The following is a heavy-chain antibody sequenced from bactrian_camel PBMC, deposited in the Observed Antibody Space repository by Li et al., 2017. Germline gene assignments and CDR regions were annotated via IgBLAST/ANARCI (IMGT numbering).Heavy chain of an antibody. V-gene: IGHV3S53*01. J-gene: IGHJ4*01. D-gene: IGHD5*01. CDR1: GNPDSTYF. CDR3: AALWVGPACA. CDR2: IDSDGET. Sequence: HVQLVESGGGLVQPGGSLRLSCAFSGNPDSTYFMAWFRQVTGKEREGVAAIDSDGETDYADSVKGRFTISKDNAKNTVYLQMNSLKPEDTAVYYCAALWVGPACAGGQGTQVTVS.